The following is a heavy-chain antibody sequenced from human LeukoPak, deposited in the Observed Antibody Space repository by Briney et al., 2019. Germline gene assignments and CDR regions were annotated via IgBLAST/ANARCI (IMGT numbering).Heavy chain of an antibody. CDR3: ARDLLRVSTLATDY. J-gene: IGHJ4*02. Sequence: PGTSLRLSCAASGFTFSNDDMHWVRHAPIKGLEGVAVIWNDGGGKYYADSVKGRFTTSTDKSTNTIYMQMNSLRAADTAFYYRARDLLRVSTLATDYWGQGTLVTVSS. V-gene: IGHV3-33*01. CDR1: GFTFSNDD. CDR2: IWNDGGGK. D-gene: IGHD4-11*01.